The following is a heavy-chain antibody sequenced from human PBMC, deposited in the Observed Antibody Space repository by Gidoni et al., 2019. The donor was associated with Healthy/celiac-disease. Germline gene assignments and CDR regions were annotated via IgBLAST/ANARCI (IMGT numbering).Heavy chain of an antibody. J-gene: IGHJ4*02. CDR1: GFTFSSYG. D-gene: IGHD2-8*01. CDR3: ARDHDGFDY. Sequence: QVQLVESGGGVVQPGRSLRLSCAASGFTFSSYGMHWVRQAPGKGLECVAVIWYDGSNKYYADSVKGRFTISRDNSKNTLYLQMNSLRAEDTAVYYCARDHDGFDYWGQGTLVTVSS. CDR2: IWYDGSNK. V-gene: IGHV3-33*01.